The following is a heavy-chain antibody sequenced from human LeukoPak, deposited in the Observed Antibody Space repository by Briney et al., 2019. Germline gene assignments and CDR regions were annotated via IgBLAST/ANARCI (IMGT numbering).Heavy chain of an antibody. Sequence: PGGSLRLSCAASGFTVSSNYMGWGRQAPGKGLEWVSGIYSGGSTYYADSAKGGFSTSRDNSKNTLYLQMNSLRAEDTAVYYCASEIIFGSFDYWGQGTLVTVSS. V-gene: IGHV3-53*05. CDR2: IYSGGST. CDR3: ASEIIFGSFDY. CDR1: GFTVSSNY. J-gene: IGHJ4*02. D-gene: IGHD3-3*01.